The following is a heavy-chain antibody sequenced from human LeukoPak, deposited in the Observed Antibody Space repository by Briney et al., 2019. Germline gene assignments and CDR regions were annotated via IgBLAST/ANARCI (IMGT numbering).Heavy chain of an antibody. J-gene: IGHJ4*02. Sequence: ASVKVSCKASVYTFTNFYIHWVRQAPGQGLEWMGWMNPNSGDTSYAREFQDRVTMTRDTSLSTAYMELSRLRSDDTAVYFCARRPIICFIPTCSINSGGKGTLATVP. CDR1: VYTFTNFY. V-gene: IGHV1-2*02. CDR3: ARRPIICFIPTCSINS. CDR2: MNPNSGDT. D-gene: IGHD2-2*01.